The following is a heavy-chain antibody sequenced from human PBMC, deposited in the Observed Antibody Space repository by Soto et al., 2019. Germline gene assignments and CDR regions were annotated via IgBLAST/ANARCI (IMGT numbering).Heavy chain of an antibody. V-gene: IGHV3-13*01. Sequence: EVQLVESGGGLVQPGGSLRLSCAASGFTFSSYDMHWVRQVAGKGLEWVSAIGVAGDTYYPDPVKGRFTISRENAKNSLYLQMNSRRAEDTAVYYCASGGWGSSWYEGGSRLDYWGQGTLVTVSS. D-gene: IGHD6-13*01. CDR3: ASGGWGSSWYEGGSRLDY. CDR2: IGVAGDT. CDR1: GFTFSSYD. J-gene: IGHJ4*02.